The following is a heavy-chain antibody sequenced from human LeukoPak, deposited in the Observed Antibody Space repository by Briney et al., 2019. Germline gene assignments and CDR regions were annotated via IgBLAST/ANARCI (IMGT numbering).Heavy chain of an antibody. V-gene: IGHV1-2*02. CDR3: ARTPHYPPFYYYMDV. D-gene: IGHD3-10*01. CDR2: INPNSGGT. Sequence: EASVKVSCKASGYTFTGYYMHWVRQAPGQGLEWMGWINPNSGGTNYAQKFQGRVTMTRDTSISTAYMELSRLRSDDTAVYYCARTPHYPPFYYYMDVWGKGTTVTISS. J-gene: IGHJ6*03. CDR1: GYTFTGYY.